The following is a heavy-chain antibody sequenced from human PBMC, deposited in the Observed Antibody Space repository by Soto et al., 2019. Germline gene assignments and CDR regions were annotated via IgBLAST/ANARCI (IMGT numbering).Heavy chain of an antibody. CDR1: GGSISSGGYY. Sequence: SETLSLTCTVSGGSISSGGYYWSWIRQHPWKGLEWIGYIYYSGSTYYNPSLKSRVTISVDTSKNQFSLKLSSVTAADTAVYYCARDPMSIAVAGGAGMDVWGQGXTVTVSS. J-gene: IGHJ6*02. V-gene: IGHV4-31*03. D-gene: IGHD6-19*01. CDR3: ARDPMSIAVAGGAGMDV. CDR2: IYYSGST.